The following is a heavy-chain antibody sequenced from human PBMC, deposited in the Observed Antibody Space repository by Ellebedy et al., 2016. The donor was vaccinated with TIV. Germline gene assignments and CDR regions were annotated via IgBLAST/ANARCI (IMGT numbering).Heavy chain of an antibody. CDR3: RPGHYSDA. V-gene: IGHV3-23*01. J-gene: IGHJ4*02. CDR2: LTADGRST. Sequence: GESLKISXAASGFSLSNSFMSWILQAPGKGLEWVSTLTADGRSTYFADSVKGRFTISRDNSKNTVYLQMNSLRSEDTAVYYCRPGHYSDAWGQGTLVTVSS. CDR1: GFSLSNSF.